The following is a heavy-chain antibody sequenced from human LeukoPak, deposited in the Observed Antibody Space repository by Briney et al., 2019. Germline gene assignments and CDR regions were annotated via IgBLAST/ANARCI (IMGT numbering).Heavy chain of an antibody. CDR3: ARDRDTYGYAFDY. V-gene: IGHV7-4-1*02. J-gene: IGHJ4*02. D-gene: IGHD5-18*01. CDR2: INTNTGNP. Sequence: ASVKVSCKASGYTFNRHAMNWVRQAPGQGLEWMGWINTNTGNPTYAQGFTGRFVFSLDTSVGTAYVRISRLKAEDTAVHYCARDRDTYGYAFDYWGQGTPVTVSS. CDR1: GYTFNRHA.